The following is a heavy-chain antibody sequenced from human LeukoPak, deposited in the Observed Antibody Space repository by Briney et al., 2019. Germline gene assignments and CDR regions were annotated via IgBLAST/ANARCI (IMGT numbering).Heavy chain of an antibody. Sequence: SETLSLTCTVSGGSISSGGYYWSWIRQHPGKGLEWIGYIYYSGSTYYNPSLKSRVTISVDTSKNQFSLKLSSVTAADTAVYYRARWSYGDYRRYYYYYGMDVWGQGTTVTVSS. CDR3: ARWSYGDYRRYYYYYGMDV. CDR1: GGSISSGGYY. J-gene: IGHJ6*02. V-gene: IGHV4-31*03. D-gene: IGHD4-17*01. CDR2: IYYSGST.